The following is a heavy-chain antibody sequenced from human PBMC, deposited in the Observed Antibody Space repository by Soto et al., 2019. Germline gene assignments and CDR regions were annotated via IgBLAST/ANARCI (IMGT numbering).Heavy chain of an antibody. CDR1: GFTFSGHW. V-gene: IGHV3-74*01. CDR3: AREAGYCSRTSCYRRSFDT. J-gene: IGHJ3*02. Sequence: EVQLVESGGDLVQPGGSLRLSCAASGFTFSGHWMHWVRQVPGKGLVWVSRINTDGGSTNYADSVKGRFTISRDNAKNTLFLQMAGLRVDDTSVYYCAREAGYCSRTSCYRRSFDTWGQGTMVTVSS. CDR2: INTDGGST. D-gene: IGHD2-2*01.